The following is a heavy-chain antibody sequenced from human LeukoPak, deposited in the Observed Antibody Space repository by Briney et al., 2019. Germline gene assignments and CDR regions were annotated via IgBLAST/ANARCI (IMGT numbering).Heavy chain of an antibody. CDR1: GGSLTGYY. J-gene: IGHJ4*02. CDR3: ARQGGVATTFDY. Sequence: SATLSLTCTVSGGSLTGYYWNWIRQPPGKGLERIGYIYYSGSTNYNPSLKSRVTISVDTSENQFSLKLNSVTAADTAVYYCARQGGVATTFDYWGQGTLVTVSS. D-gene: IGHD5-12*01. CDR2: IYYSGST. V-gene: IGHV4-59*08.